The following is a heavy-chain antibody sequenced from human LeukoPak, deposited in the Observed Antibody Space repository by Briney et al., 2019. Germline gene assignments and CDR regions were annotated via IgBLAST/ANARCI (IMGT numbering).Heavy chain of an antibody. CDR2: ISGSGGST. CDR3: AKDVGSSSWYIGYYYYYGMDV. CDR1: GFTFSSYA. D-gene: IGHD6-13*01. V-gene: IGHV3-23*01. J-gene: IGHJ6*02. Sequence: PGGSLRLSCAASGFTFSSYAMSWVRQARGKGLEWVSDISGSGGSTYYADSVKGRFTISRDNSKNTLYLQTNSLRAEDTAVYYCAKDVGSSSWYIGYYYYYGMDVWGQGTTVTVSS.